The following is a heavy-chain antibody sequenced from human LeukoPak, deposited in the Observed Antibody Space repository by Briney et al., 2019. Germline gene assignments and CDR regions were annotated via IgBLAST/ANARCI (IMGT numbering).Heavy chain of an antibody. D-gene: IGHD7-27*01. Sequence: GGSLRLSCAASGLISSSYWMIWVRQAPGKGLECVASINQDGSEKYYVDSVKGRFTISRDNPNNSLYLHMNSLRAEDTAVYYCARADWGSVDVWGQGTTVTVSS. CDR3: ARADWGSVDV. CDR1: GLISSSYW. J-gene: IGHJ6*02. V-gene: IGHV3-7*04. CDR2: INQDGSEK.